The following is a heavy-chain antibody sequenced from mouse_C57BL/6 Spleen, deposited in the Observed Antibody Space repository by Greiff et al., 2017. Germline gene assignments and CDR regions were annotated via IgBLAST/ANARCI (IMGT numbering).Heavy chain of an antibody. Sequence: EVLLLESGGGLVKPGGSLKLSCAASGFPFSDYGMHWVRQAPEKGLEWVAYISSGSSAIYYADTVKGRFTISRDNAKNTLFLQMTSLRSEDTAVYYCASSYYAMDYWGQGTSVTVSS. CDR1: GFPFSDYG. J-gene: IGHJ4*01. CDR3: ASSYYAMDY. CDR2: ISSGSSAI. V-gene: IGHV5-17*01.